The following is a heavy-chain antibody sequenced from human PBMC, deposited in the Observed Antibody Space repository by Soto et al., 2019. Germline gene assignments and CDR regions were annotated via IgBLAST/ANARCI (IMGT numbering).Heavy chain of an antibody. J-gene: IGHJ3*02. V-gene: IGHV1-46*01. D-gene: IGHD3-3*01. CDR3: ASSAYAFWSGYPNDALDI. CDR1: GYTFTSYY. CDR2: INPSGGST. Sequence: GASVKVSCKASGYTFTSYYMHWVRQAPGQGLEWMGIINPSGGSTSYAQKFQGRVTMTRDTSTSTVYMELSSLRSEDTAVYYCASSAYAFWSGYPNDALDIRGQGTIGTVSS.